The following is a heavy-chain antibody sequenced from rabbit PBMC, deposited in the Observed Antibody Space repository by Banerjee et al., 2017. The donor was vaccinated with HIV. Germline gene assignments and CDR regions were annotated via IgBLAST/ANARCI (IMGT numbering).Heavy chain of an antibody. CDR2: IDAGYRGST. D-gene: IGHD4-1*01. Sequence: QEQLEESGGGLVKPGGTLTLTCKASGIDFSSYYYMCWVRQAPGKGLEWIACIDAGYRGSTYYASWAKGRFTISKTSSTTVTLQMTSLTAADTATYFCARDGSGWGANFNLWGPGTLVTVS. V-gene: IGHV1S45*01. CDR3: ARDGSGWGANFNL. CDR1: GIDFSSYYY. J-gene: IGHJ4*01.